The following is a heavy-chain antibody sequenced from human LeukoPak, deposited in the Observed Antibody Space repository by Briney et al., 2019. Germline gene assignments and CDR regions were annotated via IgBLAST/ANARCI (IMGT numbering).Heavy chain of an antibody. V-gene: IGHV4-59*01. CDR3: ARARYGWNYYYYMDV. CDR1: GGSISSYY. J-gene: IGHJ6*03. CDR2: ISYSGST. Sequence: SETLSLTCTVSGGSISSYYWSWIRQPPGKGLEWIGYISYSGSTNYNPSLKSRVTISVDTSKNQFSLKLSSVTAADPASCDLARARYGWNYYYYMDVWGKGTTVTVSS. D-gene: IGHD3-10*01.